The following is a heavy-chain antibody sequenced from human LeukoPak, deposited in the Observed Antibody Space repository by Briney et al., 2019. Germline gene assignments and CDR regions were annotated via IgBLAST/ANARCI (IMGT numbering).Heavy chain of an antibody. D-gene: IGHD2-2*01. J-gene: IGHJ4*02. CDR2: IYQSGTT. CDR3: ASSSPRQASCYVFDN. V-gene: IGHV4-30-2*01. Sequence: PSQTLSLTCTVSGGSISSGGDYWSWIRQPPGKAPEWIGYIYQSGTTYYNPSLKSRVTISVDRSNNQFSLNLNSVTAADTAVYYCASSSPRQASCYVFDNWGQGNLVTVSS. CDR1: GGSISSGGDY.